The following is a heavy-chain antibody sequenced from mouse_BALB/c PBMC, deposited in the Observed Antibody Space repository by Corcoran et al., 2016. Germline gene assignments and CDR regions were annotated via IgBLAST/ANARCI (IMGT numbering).Heavy chain of an antibody. J-gene: IGHJ4*01. CDR1: GYSFTSYY. D-gene: IGHD2-2*01. CDR3: ARYYGYVFDY. Sequence: QVQLQQSGPELVKPGASVKISCKASGYSFTSYYIHWVKQRPGQGLEWIGWIFPGSGNTKYNEKFKGNATLTADTSSSTAYMQLSSLTSEDSAVYFCARYYGYVFDYWGQGTSVTVSS. CDR2: IFPGSGNT. V-gene: IGHV1-66*01.